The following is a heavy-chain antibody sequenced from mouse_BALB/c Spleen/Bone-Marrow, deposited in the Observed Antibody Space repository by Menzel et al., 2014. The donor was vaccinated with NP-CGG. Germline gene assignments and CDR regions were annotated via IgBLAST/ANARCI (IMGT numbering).Heavy chain of an antibody. CDR3: ARTYYYGMDY. CDR2: IWSGGST. Sequence: VQLQQSGPGLVQPSQSLSITCTVSGFSLTSSGVHWVRQSPGKGLEWLGVIWSGGSTDYNAAFISSLSISKDNSKSQVFLKMDSLQANDTAIYYCARTYYYGMDYWGQGTSVTVSS. V-gene: IGHV2-2*02. CDR1: GFSLTSSG. J-gene: IGHJ4*01.